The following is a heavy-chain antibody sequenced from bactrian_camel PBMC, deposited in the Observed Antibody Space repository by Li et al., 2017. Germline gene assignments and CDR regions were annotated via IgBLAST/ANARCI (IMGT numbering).Heavy chain of an antibody. CDR2: IGSGGSSA. D-gene: IGHD4*01. CDR1: GFTFSMYD. V-gene: IGHV3S40*01. J-gene: IGHJ4*01. Sequence: VQLVESGGGLKEPGGSLRLSCAASGFTFSMYDLSWVRQRPGKGLEWISEIGSGGSSAYYADSVKGRFTISQDGAQNTVVLQMNSLKTEDTAMYYCSIGSRLTWHINPRRGQGTQVTVS.